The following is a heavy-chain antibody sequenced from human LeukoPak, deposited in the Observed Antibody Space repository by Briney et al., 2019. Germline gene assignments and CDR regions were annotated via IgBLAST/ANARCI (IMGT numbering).Heavy chain of an antibody. J-gene: IGHJ4*02. CDR2: IYTSGST. Sequence: SETLSLTCTVSGDSISNYYWSWIRQPAGKGLEWIGRIYTSGSTNYNPSLKSRVTMSVDTSKNQFSLKLSSVTAADTAVYYCARARGFSGSYYLDYWGQGTLVTVSS. CDR1: GDSISNYY. D-gene: IGHD1-26*01. V-gene: IGHV4-4*07. CDR3: ARARGFSGSYYLDY.